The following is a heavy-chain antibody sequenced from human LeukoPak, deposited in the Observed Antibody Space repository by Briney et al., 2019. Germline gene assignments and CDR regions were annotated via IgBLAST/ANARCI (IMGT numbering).Heavy chain of an antibody. V-gene: IGHV3-23*01. D-gene: IGHD1-1*01. Sequence: GGSLTLSCAASGFTFSNYAMAWVRQAPGKGLECVSVISGSGSNTDYADSVKGRFTISRDNSKNTLSLQMNSLRAEDTAVYYCAEVVGTGTTPTDYWGQGTLVTVSS. CDR1: GFTFSNYA. CDR3: AEVVGTGTTPTDY. CDR2: ISGSGSNT. J-gene: IGHJ4*02.